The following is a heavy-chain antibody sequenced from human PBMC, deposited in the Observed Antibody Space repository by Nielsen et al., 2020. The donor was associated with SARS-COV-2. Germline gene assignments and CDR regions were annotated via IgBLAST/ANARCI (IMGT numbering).Heavy chain of an antibody. CDR2: ISSSSSYI. J-gene: IGHJ4*02. CDR3: ARIGGKKWELHGKYDY. Sequence: GESLKISCAASGFTFSSYSMNWVRQAPGKGLEWVSSISSSSSYIYYADSVKGRFTISRDNAKNSLYLQMNSLRAEDTAVYYCARIGGKKWELHGKYDYWGQGTLVTVSS. V-gene: IGHV3-21*01. CDR1: GFTFSSYS. D-gene: IGHD1-26*01.